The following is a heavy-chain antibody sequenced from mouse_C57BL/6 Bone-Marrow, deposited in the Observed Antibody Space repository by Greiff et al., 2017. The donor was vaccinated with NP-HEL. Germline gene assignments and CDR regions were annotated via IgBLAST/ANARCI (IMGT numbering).Heavy chain of an antibody. Sequence: EVHLVESGAELVRPGASVKLSCTASGFNIKDDYMHWVKQRPEQGLEWIGWIDPENGDTEYASKFQGKATITADTSSNTAYLQLSSLTSEDTAVYYCTIGLPLFAYWGQGTLVTVSA. D-gene: IGHD2-10*01. V-gene: IGHV14-4*01. CDR3: TIGLPLFAY. CDR2: IDPENGDT. J-gene: IGHJ3*01. CDR1: GFNIKDDY.